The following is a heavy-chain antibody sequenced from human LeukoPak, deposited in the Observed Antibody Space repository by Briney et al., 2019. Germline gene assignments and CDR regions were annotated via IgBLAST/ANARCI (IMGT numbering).Heavy chain of an antibody. CDR3: ARGAHVIAARPSLSGYDY. J-gene: IGHJ4*02. Sequence: PGGSLRLSCAASGYTFSSYSMNWVRQAPGKGLEWVSSISSSSSYIYYADSVKGRFTISRDNAKNSLYLQMNSLRAEDTAVYYCARGAHVIAARPSLSGYDYWGQGTLVTVSS. V-gene: IGHV3-21*01. D-gene: IGHD6-6*01. CDR2: ISSSSSYI. CDR1: GYTFSSYS.